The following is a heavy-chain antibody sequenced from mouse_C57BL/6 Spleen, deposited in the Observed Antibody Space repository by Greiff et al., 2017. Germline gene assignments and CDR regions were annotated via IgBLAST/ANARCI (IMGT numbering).Heavy chain of an antibody. CDR1: GYTFTSYW. J-gene: IGHJ3*01. V-gene: IGHV1-50*01. CDR2: IDPSDSYT. CDR3: ARSDYYGY. D-gene: IGHD1-1*01. Sequence: QVQLQQPGAELVKPGASVKLSCKASGYTFTSYWMQWVKQRPGQGLEWIGEIDPSDSYTNYNQKFKGKATLTVDTSSSTAYMQLSSLTSEDSAGYYCARSDYYGYWGQGTLVTVSA.